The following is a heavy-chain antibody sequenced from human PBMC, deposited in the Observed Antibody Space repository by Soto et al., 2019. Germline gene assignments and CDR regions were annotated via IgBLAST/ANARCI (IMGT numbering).Heavy chain of an antibody. V-gene: IGHV4-34*01. Sequence: SETLSLTCAVYGGSFSGYYWSWIRQPPGKGLEWIGEINHSGSTNYNPSLKSRVTISVDTSKNQFSLKLSSVTAADTAVYYCARGPRLRYFDWSPPYYYYGMDVWGQGTTVTVS. J-gene: IGHJ6*02. CDR1: GGSFSGYY. CDR2: INHSGST. D-gene: IGHD3-9*01. CDR3: ARGPRLRYFDWSPPYYYYGMDV.